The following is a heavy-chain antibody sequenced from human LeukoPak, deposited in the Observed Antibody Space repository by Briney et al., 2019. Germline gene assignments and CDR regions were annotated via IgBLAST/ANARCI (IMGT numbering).Heavy chain of an antibody. CDR1: GFTFSSYW. CDR2: IKQDGSEK. J-gene: IGHJ6*03. D-gene: IGHD6-19*01. CDR3: AREKTNSSGWWTFIYYYYYYMDV. V-gene: IGHV3-7*01. Sequence: GSLRLSCAASGFTFSSYWMSWVRQAPGKGREWVANIKQDGSEKYYVDSVKGRVTISRDNAKNSLYLQMNSLRAEDTAVYYCAREKTNSSGWWTFIYYYYYYMDVWGKGTTVTVSS.